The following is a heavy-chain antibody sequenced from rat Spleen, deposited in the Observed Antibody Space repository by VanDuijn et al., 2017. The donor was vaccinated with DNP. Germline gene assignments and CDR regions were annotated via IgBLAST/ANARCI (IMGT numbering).Heavy chain of an antibody. D-gene: IGHD1-11*01. CDR2: ISPRGSRT. CDR3: ARHWPTTAMDY. J-gene: IGHJ2*01. CDR1: GFTFSNYY. Sequence: EVQLVESGGGLVQPGRSLKVSCAASGFTFSNYYMAWVRQAPRKGLEWVAAISPRGSRTYYPDSMKGRFTISRDDAKSSLYLQMNSLKSEDTATYYCARHWPTTAMDYWGQGVMVTVSS. V-gene: IGHV5-25*01.